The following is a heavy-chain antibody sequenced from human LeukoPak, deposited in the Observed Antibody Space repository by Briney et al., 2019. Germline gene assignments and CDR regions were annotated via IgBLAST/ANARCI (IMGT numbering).Heavy chain of an antibody. J-gene: IGHJ4*02. CDR2: IKYDGIEK. Sequence: GGSLRLSCGGSGLSLSGQWMNWVRQAPGQGLEWVANIKYDGIEKYYVASVRGRFTISRDDAKNSLSLQMNNMRAEDTAVYYCAFNNNFKYWGQGTQVTVSS. D-gene: IGHD4-11*01. CDR1: GLSLSGQW. CDR3: AFNNNFKY. V-gene: IGHV3-7*01.